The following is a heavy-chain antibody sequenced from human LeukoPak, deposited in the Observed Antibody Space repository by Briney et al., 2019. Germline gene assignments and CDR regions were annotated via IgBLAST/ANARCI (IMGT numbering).Heavy chain of an antibody. CDR3: ARGRGGYYFDY. V-gene: IGHV3-21*01. Sequence: GGSPRLSCAASGFTFNTYSINWVRQAPGKGLEWVSSISSSSSYIYYADSVKGRFTISRDNAKNSLYLQMNSLGAEDTAVYYCARGRGGYYFDYWGQGTLVTVSS. CDR2: ISSSSSYI. CDR1: GFTFNTYS. D-gene: IGHD3-16*01. J-gene: IGHJ4*02.